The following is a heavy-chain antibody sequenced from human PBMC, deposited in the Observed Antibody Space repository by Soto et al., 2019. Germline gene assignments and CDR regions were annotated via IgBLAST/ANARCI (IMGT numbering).Heavy chain of an antibody. V-gene: IGHV3-30*03. CDR3: ARDLYDFWSRYYTGYYYYYGIDV. D-gene: IGHD3-3*01. CDR2: ISYDGSNK. CDR1: GFTVISYS. J-gene: IGHJ6*02. Sequence: GGSVRLSCAASGFTVISYSMNWVRQAPGKGLEWVAVISYDGSNKYYADSVKGRFTISRDNSKNTLYLQMNSLRAEDTAVYYCARDLYDFWSRYYTGYYYYYGIDVWGQGTTVTVSS.